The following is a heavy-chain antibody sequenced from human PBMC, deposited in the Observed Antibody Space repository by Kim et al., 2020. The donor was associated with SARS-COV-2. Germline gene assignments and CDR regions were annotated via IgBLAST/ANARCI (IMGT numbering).Heavy chain of an antibody. Sequence: SETLSLTCAVYGGSFSGYYWSWIRQPPGKGLEWIGEINHSGSTNYNPSLKSRVTISVDTSKNQFSLKLSSVTAADTAVYYCARERATVVTEDAFDIWGQG. CDR1: GGSFSGYY. D-gene: IGHD4-17*01. CDR2: INHSGST. J-gene: IGHJ3*02. V-gene: IGHV4-34*01. CDR3: ARERATVVTEDAFDI.